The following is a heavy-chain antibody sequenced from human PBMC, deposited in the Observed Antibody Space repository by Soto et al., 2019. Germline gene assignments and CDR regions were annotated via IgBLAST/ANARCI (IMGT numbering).Heavy chain of an antibody. Sequence: QVQLQESGPGLVKPSQTLSLTCTVSGGSIDSDGSYWSWIRQSAGGGLEWLGYIYYSGTTYYNPSLKSRVSISLDTSKNQFSLKLSSVTAADTAIYYCASGHWYSSSCSYLHLSGRGTLVTVSS. D-gene: IGHD6-13*01. CDR2: IYYSGTT. CDR3: ASGHWYSSSCSYLHL. CDR1: GGSIDSDGSY. J-gene: IGHJ2*01. V-gene: IGHV4-31*03.